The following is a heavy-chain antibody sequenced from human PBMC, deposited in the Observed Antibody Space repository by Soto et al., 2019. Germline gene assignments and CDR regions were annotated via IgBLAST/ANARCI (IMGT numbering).Heavy chain of an antibody. CDR3: AHSYSSSWYPLYGMDV. CDR2: IYWDDDK. Sequence: QITLKESGPTLVKPTQTLTLTCTFSGFSLSTSGVGVGWIRQPPGKALEWLALIYWDDDKRYSPSLKSRLTITKGTSKNQVVLTMTNMDPVDTATYYCAHSYSSSWYPLYGMDVWGQGTTVTVSS. CDR1: GFSLSTSGVG. D-gene: IGHD6-13*01. V-gene: IGHV2-5*02. J-gene: IGHJ6*02.